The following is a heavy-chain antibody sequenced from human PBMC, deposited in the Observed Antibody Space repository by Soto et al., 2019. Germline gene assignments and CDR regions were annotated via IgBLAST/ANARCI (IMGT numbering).Heavy chain of an antibody. Sequence: GGSLRLSCAASGFTFDDYAMHWVRQAPGKGLEWVSGISWNSGSIGYADSVKGRFTISRDNAKNSLYLQMNSLRAEDTALYYCAKDISSYYYDYYMDVWGKGTTVTVSS. D-gene: IGHD3-3*01. CDR1: GFTFDDYA. CDR3: AKDISSYYYDYYMDV. V-gene: IGHV3-9*01. J-gene: IGHJ6*03. CDR2: ISWNSGSI.